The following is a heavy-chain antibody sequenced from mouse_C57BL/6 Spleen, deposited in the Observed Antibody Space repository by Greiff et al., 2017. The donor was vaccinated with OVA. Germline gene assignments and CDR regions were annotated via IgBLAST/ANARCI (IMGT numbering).Heavy chain of an antibody. J-gene: IGHJ2*01. D-gene: IGHD4-1*01. CDR2: ISYDGSN. V-gene: IGHV3-6*01. CDR3: ARDWDAGFDY. CDR1: GYSITSGYY. Sequence: DVQLQESGPGLVKPSQSLSLTCSVTGYSITSGYYWNWIRQFPGNKLEWMGYISYDGSNNYNPSLKNRISITRDTSKNQFFLKLNSVTTEDTATYYCARDWDAGFDYWGQGTTLTVSS.